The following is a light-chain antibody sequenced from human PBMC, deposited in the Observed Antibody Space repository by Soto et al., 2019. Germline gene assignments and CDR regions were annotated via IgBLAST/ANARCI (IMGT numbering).Light chain of an antibody. J-gene: IGKJ1*01. CDR2: DAS. Sequence: EIVLTQSPATLSLSPGERATLSCRPSQSVSSYLAWYQQKPGQAPRLLIYDASNRATGIPARFSGSGSGTDFTLTISSLEPEDFAAYYCQQRSNWPRTVGQGTRWIS. CDR3: QQRSNWPRT. CDR1: QSVSSY. V-gene: IGKV3-11*01.